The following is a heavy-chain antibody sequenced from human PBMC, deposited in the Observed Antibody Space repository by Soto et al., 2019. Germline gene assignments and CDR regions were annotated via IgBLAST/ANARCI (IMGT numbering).Heavy chain of an antibody. CDR3: ARYRISGSWSKFDY. CDR1: GLTISSASYY. J-gene: IGHJ4*02. Sequence: QVLLQESGPGLMKPSQTLSLTCTVSGLTISSASYYWSWIRQHPGKGREWVGNIYYNGSTYYSPSLKRRVTLWVDTSKNQFSLRLASVTAADTAVYYCARYRISGSWSKFDYWGQGTLVTVSS. D-gene: IGHD6-13*01. V-gene: IGHV4-31*03. CDR2: IYYNGST.